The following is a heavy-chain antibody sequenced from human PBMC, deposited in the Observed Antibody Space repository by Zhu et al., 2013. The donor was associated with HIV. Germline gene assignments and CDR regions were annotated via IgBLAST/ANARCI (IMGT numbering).Heavy chain of an antibody. Sequence: QVQLQQWGAGLLKPSETLSLTCAVYGGSFSGYYWSWIRQPPGKGLEWIGEINHSGSTNYNPSLKSRVTISVDTSKNQFSLKLSSVTAADTAVYYCARGPPGRYDILTGYSGYMDVWGKGPRSPSP. CDR1: GGSFSGYY. J-gene: IGHJ6*03. V-gene: IGHV4-34*01. CDR2: INHSGST. CDR3: ARGPPGRYDILTGYSGYMDV. D-gene: IGHD3-9*01.